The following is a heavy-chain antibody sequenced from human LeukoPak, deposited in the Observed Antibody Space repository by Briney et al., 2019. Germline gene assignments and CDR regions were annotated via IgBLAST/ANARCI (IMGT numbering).Heavy chain of an antibody. CDR2: IYGGGTT. CDR3: ARGPGYISGWYYFDY. Sequence: GGSPRLSCAASGFTVSSNYMSWVRQAPGKGLEWVSVIYGGGTTYYADSVKGRFTISRDNFKHTLFLQMNSLRAEDTAVYYCARGPGYISGWYYFDYWGQGTLVTVSS. V-gene: IGHV3-53*01. D-gene: IGHD6-13*01. CDR1: GFTVSSNY. J-gene: IGHJ4*02.